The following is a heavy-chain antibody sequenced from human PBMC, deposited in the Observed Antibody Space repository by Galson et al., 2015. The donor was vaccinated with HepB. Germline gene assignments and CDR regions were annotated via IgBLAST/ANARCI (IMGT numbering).Heavy chain of an antibody. CDR1: GYTFTNYA. J-gene: IGHJ4*02. CDR3: ARVGDSKLPGDGSFYFDS. Sequence: QSGAEVKKPGESLRVSCEGSGYTFTNYALHWVRQAPGQRLEWMGFISRGIGNTRYSQMFQDRITFTRDTSASTGYMELSSLTSEDTGVYYCARVGDSKLPGDGSFYFDSWGQGTLVTVSS. D-gene: IGHD3-10*01. V-gene: IGHV1-3*01. CDR2: ISRGIGNT.